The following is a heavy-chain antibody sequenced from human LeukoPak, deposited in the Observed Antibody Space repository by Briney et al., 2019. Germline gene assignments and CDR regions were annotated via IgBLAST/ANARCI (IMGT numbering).Heavy chain of an antibody. D-gene: IGHD4-11*01. Sequence: PSETLSLTCTVSGGSISSGDYYWSWIRQPPGKGLEWIGYIYYSGSTYYNPSLKSRVTISVDTSKNQFSLKLSSVTAADTAVYYCARCYLLDYSFDYWGQGTLVTVSS. J-gene: IGHJ4*02. CDR2: IYYSGST. CDR1: GGSISSGDYY. V-gene: IGHV4-30-4*08. CDR3: ARCYLLDYSFDY.